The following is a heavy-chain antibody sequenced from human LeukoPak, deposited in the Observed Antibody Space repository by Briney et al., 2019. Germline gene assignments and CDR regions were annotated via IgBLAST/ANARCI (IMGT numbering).Heavy chain of an antibody. J-gene: IGHJ4*02. CDR1: GFTFSSYA. D-gene: IGHD3-3*01. CDR2: ISGSGGST. V-gene: IGHV3-23*01. CDR3: AKGQYYDFWSGYPIPFDY. Sequence: GSLRLSCAASGFTFSSYAMSWVRQAPGKGLEWVSAISGSGGSTYYADSVKGRFTISRDNSKNTLYLQMNSLRAEDTAVYYCAKGQYYDFWSGYPIPFDYWGQGTLVTVSS.